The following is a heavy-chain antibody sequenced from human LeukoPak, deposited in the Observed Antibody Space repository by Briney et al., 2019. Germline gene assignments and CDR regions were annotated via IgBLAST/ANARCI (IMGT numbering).Heavy chain of an antibody. CDR1: GFTFSSYW. Sequence: GGSLRLSCAASGFTFSSYWMHWVRQAPGKGLVWVPRINRDGSDTSYADSVKGRFTISRDNAKNTLYLQMNSLTAEDTAVYYCALLAGAGLGVDLWGQGTAVTVSS. CDR3: ALLAGAGLGVDL. V-gene: IGHV3-74*01. D-gene: IGHD6-13*01. J-gene: IGHJ6*02. CDR2: INRDGSDT.